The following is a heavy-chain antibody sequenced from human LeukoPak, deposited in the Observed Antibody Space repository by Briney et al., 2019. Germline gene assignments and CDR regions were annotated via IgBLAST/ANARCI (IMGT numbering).Heavy chain of an antibody. J-gene: IGHJ4*02. CDR3: ARVPPEGGTSCYDY. Sequence: APVKVSYKASGYTFTSYGISWVRQAPGQGLEWMGWISAYNGNTNYAQKLQGRVTMTTDTSTSTAYMELRSLRSDDTAVYYCARVPPEGGTSCYDYWGQGTLVTVSS. D-gene: IGHD2-2*01. V-gene: IGHV1-18*01. CDR2: ISAYNGNT. CDR1: GYTFTSYG.